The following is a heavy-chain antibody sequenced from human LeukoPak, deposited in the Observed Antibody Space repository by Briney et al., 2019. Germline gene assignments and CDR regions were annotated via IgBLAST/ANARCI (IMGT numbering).Heavy chain of an antibody. V-gene: IGHV3-21*01. D-gene: IGHD6-13*01. CDR1: GFTFSSYS. CDR3: ARGSIAAAGTVDD. Sequence: GGSLRLSCAASGFTFSSYSMNWVRQAPGKGLEWVSSISSSSSYIYYADSVKGRFTISRDNAKNSLYLQMNSLRAEDTAVYYCARGSIAAAGTVDDWGQGTLVTVSS. J-gene: IGHJ4*02. CDR2: ISSSSSYI.